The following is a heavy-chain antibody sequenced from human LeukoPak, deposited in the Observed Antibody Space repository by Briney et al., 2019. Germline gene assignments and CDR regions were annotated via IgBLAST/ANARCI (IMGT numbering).Heavy chain of an antibody. J-gene: IGHJ4*02. CDR3: AKDGPYGDYSYYLDY. CDR1: GFTFDDYA. D-gene: IGHD4-17*01. V-gene: IGHV3-9*01. Sequence: GGSLRLSCAASGFTFDDYAMHWVRQAPGKGLEWVSGISWNSGSIGYADSVKGRFTISRDNAKNSLYLQMNSLRAEDTALYYCAKDGPYGDYSYYLDYWGQGTLVTVSS. CDR2: ISWNSGSI.